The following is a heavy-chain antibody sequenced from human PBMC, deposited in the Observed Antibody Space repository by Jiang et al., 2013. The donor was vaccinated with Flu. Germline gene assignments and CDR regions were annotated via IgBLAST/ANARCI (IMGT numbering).Heavy chain of an antibody. CDR3: AKDIASYYYGSGSYRGWSDYFDY. D-gene: IGHD3-10*01. V-gene: IGHV3-9*01. CDR2: ISWNSGSI. J-gene: IGHJ4*02. Sequence: SGISWNSGSIGYADSVKGRFTISRDNAKNSLYLQMNSLRAEDTALYYCAKDIASYYYGSGSYRGWSDYFDYWGQGTLVTVSS.